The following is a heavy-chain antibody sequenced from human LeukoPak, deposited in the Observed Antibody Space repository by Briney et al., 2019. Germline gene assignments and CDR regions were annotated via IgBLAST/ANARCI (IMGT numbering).Heavy chain of an antibody. Sequence: GGSLRLSCAASGFTFSSYWMHWVRQAPGKGLVWVSRINTDGSSTSYADSVKGRFTISRDNAKNTLYLQMNGLRAEDTAVYYCARGRQQLVNQYFQHWGQGTLVTVSS. CDR2: INTDGSST. CDR3: ARGRQQLVNQYFQH. J-gene: IGHJ1*01. CDR1: GFTFSSYW. V-gene: IGHV3-74*01. D-gene: IGHD6-13*01.